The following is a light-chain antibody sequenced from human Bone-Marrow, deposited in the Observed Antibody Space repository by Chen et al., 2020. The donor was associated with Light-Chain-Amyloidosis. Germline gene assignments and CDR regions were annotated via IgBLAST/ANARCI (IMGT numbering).Light chain of an antibody. V-gene: IGLV3-21*02. Sequence: SYVLTQPPSVSVAPGQTARITCGGNNIGSKSVHWYQQKPGQAPVLVVYDDSDGPSGIPERFSGSNSGNTATLTISRVEAGDEADYYCQVWDSSSDPGVFGGGTKLTVL. CDR3: QVWDSSSDPGV. CDR1: NIGSKS. CDR2: DDS. J-gene: IGLJ2*01.